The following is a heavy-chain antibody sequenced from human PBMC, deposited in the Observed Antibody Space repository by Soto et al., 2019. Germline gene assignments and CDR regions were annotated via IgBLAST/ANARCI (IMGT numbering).Heavy chain of an antibody. J-gene: IGHJ4*02. CDR2: IYHSGST. V-gene: IGHV4-30-2*01. CDR3: AREERYYDSSGYYYYFDC. Sequence: PSETLSLTCAVSGGSISSGGYSSSWIRQPPGKGLEWIGYIYHSGSTYYNPSLKSRVTISVDRSKNQFSLKLSSVTAADTAVYYCAREERYYDSSGYYYYFDCWGQGTLVTVSS. CDR1: GGSISSGGYS. D-gene: IGHD3-22*01.